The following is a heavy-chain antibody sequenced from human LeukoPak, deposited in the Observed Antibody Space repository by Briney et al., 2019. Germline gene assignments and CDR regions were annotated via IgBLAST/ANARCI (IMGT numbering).Heavy chain of an antibody. CDR3: ARDLRVGYDFRTGWFDP. CDR2: IIPIFGTA. CDR1: GGTFSSYA. V-gene: IGHV1-69*05. D-gene: IGHD3-3*01. J-gene: IGHJ5*02. Sequence: SVKVSCKASGGTFSSYAISWVRQARGQGLEWMGGIIPIFGTANYAQKFQGRVTITTDESTSTAYMELSSLRSEDTAVYYCARDLRVGYDFRTGWFDPWGQGTLVTVSS.